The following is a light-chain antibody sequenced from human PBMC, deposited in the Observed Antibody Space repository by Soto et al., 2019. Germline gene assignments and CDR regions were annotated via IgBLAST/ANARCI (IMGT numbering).Light chain of an antibody. Sequence: EAVLTQSPATLSLSPGERATLSCRASQSVGKFLAWYQQKSGQAPRLLIYDISNRATGIPARFSGSGSGTDFPLTISSLEPEDFAVYYCQQRRNWPPIFTFGPGTTVDIK. J-gene: IGKJ3*01. CDR1: QSVGKF. CDR2: DIS. V-gene: IGKV3-11*01. CDR3: QQRRNWPPIFT.